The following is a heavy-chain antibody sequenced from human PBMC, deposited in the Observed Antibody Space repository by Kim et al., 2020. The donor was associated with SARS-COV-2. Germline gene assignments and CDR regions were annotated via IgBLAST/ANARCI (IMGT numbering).Heavy chain of an antibody. Sequence: ASVKVSCKASGYTFTSYAMHWVRQAPGQRLEWMGWLNAGNGNTKYSQKFQGRVTITRDTSASTAYMELSSLRSEDTAVYYCARDPRIFGVVITPNWFDPWGQGTLVTVSS. J-gene: IGHJ5*02. CDR3: ARDPRIFGVVITPNWFDP. CDR2: LNAGNGNT. CDR1: GYTFTSYA. V-gene: IGHV1-3*01. D-gene: IGHD3-3*01.